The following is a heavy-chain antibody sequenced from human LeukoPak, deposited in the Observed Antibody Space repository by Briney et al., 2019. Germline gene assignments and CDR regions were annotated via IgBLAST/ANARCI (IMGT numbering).Heavy chain of an antibody. J-gene: IGHJ5*02. CDR2: INHSGST. V-gene: IGHV4-34*01. CDR3: ARGLSSSSASNWFDP. D-gene: IGHD6-6*01. Sequence: SETLSLTCAVYGGSFSGYYWSWIRQPPGKGLEWIGEINHSGSTNYNPSLKSRVTISVDTSKNQFSLKLSSATAADTAVYYCARGLSSSSASNWFDPWGQGTPVTVSS. CDR1: GGSFSGYY.